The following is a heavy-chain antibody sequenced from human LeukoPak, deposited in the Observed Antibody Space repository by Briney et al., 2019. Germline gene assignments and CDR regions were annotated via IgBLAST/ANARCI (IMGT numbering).Heavy chain of an antibody. CDR2: ISYDGSNK. CDR3: ARDLSAVYGSGSSDYYYYYGMDV. Sequence: GGSLRLSCAASGFTFSSYAMHWVRQALGKGLEWVAVISYDGSNKYYADSVKGRFTISRDNSKNTLYLQMNSLRAEDTAVYYCARDLSAVYGSGSSDYYYYYGMDVWGKGTTVTVSS. J-gene: IGHJ6*04. V-gene: IGHV3-30*04. D-gene: IGHD3-10*01. CDR1: GFTFSSYA.